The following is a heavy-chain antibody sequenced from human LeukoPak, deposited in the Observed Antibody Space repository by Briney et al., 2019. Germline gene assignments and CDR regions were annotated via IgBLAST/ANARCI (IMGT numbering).Heavy chain of an antibody. CDR2: IRLDGSDK. CDR3: AKSTVTYNWFDP. D-gene: IGHD4-17*01. J-gene: IGHJ5*02. Sequence: GGSLRLSCAASGFTFSSYGMHWVRQAPGKGLEWVAFIRLDGSDKYYADSVRGQFTISRDNSKNTLYLQMNSLRAEDTAVYYCAKSTVTYNWFDPWGQGTLVTVSS. V-gene: IGHV3-30*02. CDR1: GFTFSSYG.